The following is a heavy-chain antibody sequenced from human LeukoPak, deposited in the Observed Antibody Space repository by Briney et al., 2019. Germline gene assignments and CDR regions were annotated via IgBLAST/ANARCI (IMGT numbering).Heavy chain of an antibody. V-gene: IGHV4-39*07. J-gene: IGHJ4*02. Sequence: SETLSLTCTVSGGSISSSDYYWGWIRQPPGKGLEWIASIYYSGTTHYNPSHQSRVTISVDTSKNQFSLTLSSVTAADTAVYYCARSNFGSGSYYNNWGQGSLVTVSS. CDR3: ARSNFGSGSYYNN. CDR2: IYYSGTT. D-gene: IGHD3-10*01. CDR1: GGSISSSDYY.